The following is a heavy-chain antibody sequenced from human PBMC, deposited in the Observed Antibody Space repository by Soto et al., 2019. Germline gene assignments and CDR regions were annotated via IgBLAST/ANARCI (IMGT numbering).Heavy chain of an antibody. D-gene: IGHD3-10*01. CDR1: EFIFMSYG. CDR3: AGEGFSGLLWFGNPDS. V-gene: IGHV3-30*02. J-gene: IGHJ5*01. Sequence: QVQLVESGGAVVRPGGSLRLSCAASEFIFMSYGMHWVRQAPGKGLEWVAYIWYDGTNKFYADSVKGRFTISRDNSKNTLYLQMDRLTAEGTAVYYCAGEGFSGLLWFGNPDSWGRGTLVTFSS. CDR2: IWYDGTNK.